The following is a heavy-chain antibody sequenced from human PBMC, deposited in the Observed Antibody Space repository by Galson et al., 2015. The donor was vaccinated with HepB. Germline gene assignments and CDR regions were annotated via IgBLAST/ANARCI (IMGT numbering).Heavy chain of an antibody. J-gene: IGHJ5*02. Sequence: SETLSLTCNVAGGSITNTSFYWAWIRQPPGKGLEWIGAIYFSGRTRYNPSLKSRVTISIDTSKNHFSLKLNSLTAADTAIYYCARTFCSLSGCYSSLFDPWGQGTLVSVSS. D-gene: IGHD2-15*01. CDR3: ARTFCSLSGCYSSLFDP. CDR2: IYFSGRT. V-gene: IGHV4-39*02. CDR1: GGSITNTSFY.